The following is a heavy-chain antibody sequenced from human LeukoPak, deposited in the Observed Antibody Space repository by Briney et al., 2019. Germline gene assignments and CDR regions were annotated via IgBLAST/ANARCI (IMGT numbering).Heavy chain of an antibody. D-gene: IGHD3-22*01. V-gene: IGHV4-59*12. CDR2: IHSSGKT. CDR3: TSDRAKTHYDSSGGFDL. CDR1: GGSICGYY. J-gene: IGHJ2*01. Sequence: PSETLSLTCTVSGGSICGYYWSWIRLPPGKGLEWIGYIHSSGKTNYNASLKSRLTMSLDATWNQFSLKLCSEATRDRANYYGTSDRAKTHYDSSGGFDLWGCGTRVTVSA.